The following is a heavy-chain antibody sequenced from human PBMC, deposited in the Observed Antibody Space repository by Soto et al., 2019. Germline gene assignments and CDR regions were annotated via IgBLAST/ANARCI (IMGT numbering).Heavy chain of an antibody. CDR3: ARDREDMSGYLDY. CDR2: ISSSRSYI. Sequence: EVQLVESGGGLVKPGGSLRLSCAASGFTFSSYSMNWVRQAPGKGLEWVSSISSSRSYIYYADSVKGRFTISRDNAKNSLYLQMNSLRAEDTAVYYCARDREDMSGYLDYWGQGTLVTVSS. D-gene: IGHD1-26*01. V-gene: IGHV3-21*01. J-gene: IGHJ4*02. CDR1: GFTFSSYS.